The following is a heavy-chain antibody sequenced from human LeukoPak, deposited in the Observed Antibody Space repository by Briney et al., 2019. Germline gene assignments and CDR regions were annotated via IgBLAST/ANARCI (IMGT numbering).Heavy chain of an antibody. J-gene: IGHJ4*02. Sequence: ASDTLSLTCTVSCGSVSSASDWWGWLQRPPGRGLEWIGYIYCSGSTNYNPSLKSRVTISVDTSKNQFSLKLSSVTAADTAVYYCARVAAGSVIDYWGRGTLVTVSS. CDR3: ARVAAGSVIDY. CDR2: IYCSGST. D-gene: IGHD2-15*01. V-gene: IGHV4-61*01. CDR1: CGSVSSASDW.